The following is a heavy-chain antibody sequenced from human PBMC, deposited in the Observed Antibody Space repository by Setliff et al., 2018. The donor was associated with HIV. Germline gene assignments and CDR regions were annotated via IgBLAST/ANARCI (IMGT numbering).Heavy chain of an antibody. Sequence: LSLTCAVYGGSFSGYYWSWIRQAPGRGLEWVSSISIGSGGAIDYADSVQGRFTISRDNSKNSLYLQMNSLRVEDTAVYYCARDYLYYNLYNGSPVYGMDVWGQGTTVTVSS. CDR2: ISIGSGGAI. J-gene: IGHJ6*02. CDR3: ARDYLYYNLYNGSPVYGMDV. V-gene: IGHV3-11*04. D-gene: IGHD3-3*01. CDR1: GGSFSGYY.